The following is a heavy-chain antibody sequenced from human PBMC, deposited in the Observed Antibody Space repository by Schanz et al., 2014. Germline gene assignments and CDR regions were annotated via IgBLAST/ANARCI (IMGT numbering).Heavy chain of an antibody. J-gene: IGHJ2*01. D-gene: IGHD1-1*01. CDR2: IYYSGNT. Sequence: LQLQESGSGLMKPSQTLSLTCAVSGGSISSGGYSWNWIRQSLGKGLEWIGYIYYSGNTYYNPSLKSRVTISVDRSKNQFSLRLDSVTAADTAVYYCARDTTWRLDLWGRGTLVTVSS. CDR1: GGSISSGGYS. CDR3: ARDTTWRLDL. V-gene: IGHV4-30-2*06.